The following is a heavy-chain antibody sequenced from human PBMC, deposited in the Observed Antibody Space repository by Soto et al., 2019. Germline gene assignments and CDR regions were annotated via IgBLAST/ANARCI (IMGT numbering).Heavy chain of an antibody. D-gene: IGHD3-22*01. CDR1: GLPLRTTGMC. V-gene: IGHV2-70*01. CDR3: ARIRYAAYYYDSSGPPVLYDYYGMDV. Sequence: DFCDTLVNPTQTLTLTCTFSGLPLRTTGMCVTWIHQPPRKALEWLALIDWEDDKYCSTSMYTRLTNSKDTSKIQVVMTMTNMDPVDTATDYSARIRYAAYYYDSSGPPVLYDYYGMDVWGQGTTVTVSS. J-gene: IGHJ6*02. CDR2: IDWEDDK.